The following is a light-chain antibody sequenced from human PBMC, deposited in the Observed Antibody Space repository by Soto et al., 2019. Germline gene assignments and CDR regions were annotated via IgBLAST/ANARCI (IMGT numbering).Light chain of an antibody. CDR2: DAS. J-gene: IGKJ3*01. CDR3: QQYGSSPGLIT. V-gene: IGKV3-20*01. CDR1: QSVRNTY. Sequence: IVLSLSLGTLSLSPGERATLSCRASQSVRNTYLAWYQQKPGQAPRLLIYDASSRATGIPDRFSGSGSGTDFTLTISRLEPEDFAVYYCQQYGSSPGLITFGPGTKVDIK.